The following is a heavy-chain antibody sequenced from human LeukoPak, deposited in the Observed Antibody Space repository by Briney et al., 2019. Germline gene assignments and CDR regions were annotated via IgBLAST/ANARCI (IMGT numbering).Heavy chain of an antibody. CDR2: INHSGST. CDR3: ARGVSSGYFTS. Sequence: SETLSLTCAVYGGSFSGYYWSWMRQPPGKGREWIGEINHSGSTNYNPSLKSRVTISVDTSKIQFSLKLSSVTAADTAVYYCARGVSSGYFTSWGQGTLVTVSS. CDR1: GGSFSGYY. J-gene: IGHJ4*02. V-gene: IGHV4-34*01. D-gene: IGHD3-22*01.